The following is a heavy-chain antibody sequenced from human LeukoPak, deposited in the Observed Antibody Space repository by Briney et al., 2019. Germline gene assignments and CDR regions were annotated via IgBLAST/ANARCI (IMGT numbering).Heavy chain of an antibody. Sequence: GGSLRLSCAASGFTVSSNYMSWVRQAPGKGLEWVSVIYSGGSTYYAGSVKGRFTISRDNAKNSLYLQMNSLRAEDTAVYYCARASGSYQVFDYWGQGTLVTVSS. CDR1: GFTVSSNY. CDR3: ARASGSYQVFDY. J-gene: IGHJ4*02. D-gene: IGHD1-26*01. CDR2: IYSGGST. V-gene: IGHV3-53*01.